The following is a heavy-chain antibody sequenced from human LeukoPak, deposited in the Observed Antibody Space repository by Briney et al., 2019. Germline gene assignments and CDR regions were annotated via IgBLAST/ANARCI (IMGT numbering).Heavy chain of an antibody. D-gene: IGHD3-22*01. V-gene: IGHV3-30*04. CDR1: GFTLSSYD. J-gene: IGHJ4*02. Sequence: GRSLRLSCAASGFTLSSYDMHWVRQAPGKGLEWVAVISYDGSNEYYADSLKGRFTISRDNSKNTLYLQMNSLRAEDTAVYYCARNRGYFYDSGGYSDYWGQGTLVTVSS. CDR2: ISYDGSNE. CDR3: ARNRGYFYDSGGYSDY.